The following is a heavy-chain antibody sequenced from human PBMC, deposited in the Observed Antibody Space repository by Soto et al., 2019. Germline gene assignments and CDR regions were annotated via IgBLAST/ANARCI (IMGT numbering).Heavy chain of an antibody. J-gene: IGHJ6*02. CDR3: ARALGYCSSTSCFTGYGMDV. CDR1: GFTFSSYS. V-gene: IGHV3-21*01. Sequence: PGGSLRLSCAASGFTFSSYSMNWVRQAPGKGLEWVSSISSSSSYIYYADSVKGRFTISRDNAKNSLYLQMNSLRAEDTAVYYCARALGYCSSTSCFTGYGMDVWGQGTTVTVSS. CDR2: ISSSSSYI. D-gene: IGHD2-2*02.